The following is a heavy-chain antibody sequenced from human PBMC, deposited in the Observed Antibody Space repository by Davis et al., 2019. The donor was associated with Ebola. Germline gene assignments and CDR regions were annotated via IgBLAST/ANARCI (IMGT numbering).Heavy chain of an antibody. D-gene: IGHD6-13*01. V-gene: IGHV4-39*01. CDR1: GGSISSSSYY. Sequence: SETLSLTCTVSGGSISSSSYYWGWIRQPPGKELEWIGTIYYSGSTYYNPSLKSRVTISVDTSKNQVSLKLSSVTAADTAVYYCARYPGMAAAGTGYYYGMDVWGQGTTVTVSS. CDR2: IYYSGST. CDR3: ARYPGMAAAGTGYYYGMDV. J-gene: IGHJ6*02.